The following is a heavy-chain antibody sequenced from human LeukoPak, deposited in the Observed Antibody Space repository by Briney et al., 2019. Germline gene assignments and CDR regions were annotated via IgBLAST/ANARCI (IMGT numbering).Heavy chain of an antibody. Sequence: GGSLRLSCAASGLTFSGYGMHWVRQAPGKGLEWVAVIWYDGSNKYYADSVKGRFTISRDNSKNTLYLQMNSLRAEDTAVYYCARDKLPAVTSGLDYWVQGTLVTVSS. CDR3: ARDKLPAVTSGLDY. J-gene: IGHJ4*02. D-gene: IGHD4-17*01. V-gene: IGHV3-33*01. CDR2: IWYDGSNK. CDR1: GLTFSGYG.